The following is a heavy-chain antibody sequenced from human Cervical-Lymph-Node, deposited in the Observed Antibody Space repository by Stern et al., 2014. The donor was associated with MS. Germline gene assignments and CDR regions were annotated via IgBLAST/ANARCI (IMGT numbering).Heavy chain of an antibody. CDR3: AGDNDGNGMDV. V-gene: IGHV1-69*01. CDR1: GDTFINFG. J-gene: IGHJ6*02. Sequence: VQLVESGAEVKKPWSSLKVSCTASGDTFINFGISWVRQAPGQGLEWMGGFSPLFGTTDYAEKFQGRLTINADETTTAVYLQLRSLRSEDTAVYYCAGDNDGNGMDVWGRETTVTVSS. CDR2: FSPLFGTT. D-gene: IGHD1-1*01.